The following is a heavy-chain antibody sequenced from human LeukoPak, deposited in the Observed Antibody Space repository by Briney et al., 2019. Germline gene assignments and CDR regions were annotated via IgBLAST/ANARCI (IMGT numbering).Heavy chain of an antibody. Sequence: SETRSLTCAVYGGSFSGYYWSWIRQPPGKGLEWIGEINHSGSTNYNPSLKSRVTISVDTSKNQFSLKLSSVTAADTAVYYCARVLGNYYNGEDVWGQGTTVTVSS. J-gene: IGHJ6*02. D-gene: IGHD3-10*01. CDR3: ARVLGNYYNGEDV. CDR2: INHSGST. V-gene: IGHV4-34*01. CDR1: GGSFSGYY.